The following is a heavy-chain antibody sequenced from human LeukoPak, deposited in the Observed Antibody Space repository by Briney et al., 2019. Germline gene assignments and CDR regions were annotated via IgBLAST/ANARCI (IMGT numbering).Heavy chain of an antibody. V-gene: IGHV3-23*01. CDR2: ISGSGGSS. J-gene: IGHJ6*02. CDR3: ARRIAVAGRKNRGMDV. Sequence: ETLSLTCTVSGGSISSGDYYWSWIRQTPGKGLEWVSAISGSGGSSYYADSVKGRFTISRDHSKNTLYLQMNSLRAEDTAVYYCARRIAVAGRKNRGMDVWGQGTTVTVSS. D-gene: IGHD6-19*01. CDR1: GGSISSGDYY.